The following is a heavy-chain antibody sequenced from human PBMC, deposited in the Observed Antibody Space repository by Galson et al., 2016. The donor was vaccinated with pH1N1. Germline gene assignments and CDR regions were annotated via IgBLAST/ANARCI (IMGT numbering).Heavy chain of an antibody. CDR1: GDSIGRNSYQ. D-gene: IGHD3-16*01. Sequence: SETLSLTCTVSGDSIGRNSYQLGWIRQPPGKGLGWIALIDHVGNTYSNPSLKSRVTTSVDTSKKHVSLKLSSVTAADTAVYYCGRPEYVDVDLKDWYFDLWGRGTLVTVSS. CDR3: GRPEYVDVDLKDWYFDL. CDR2: IDHVGNT. V-gene: IGHV4-39*02. J-gene: IGHJ2*01.